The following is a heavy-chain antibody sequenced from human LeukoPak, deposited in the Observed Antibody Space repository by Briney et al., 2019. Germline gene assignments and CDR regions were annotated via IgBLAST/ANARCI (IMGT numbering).Heavy chain of an antibody. CDR3: VKVTAAGFVDH. V-gene: IGHV3-9*01. D-gene: IGHD6-13*01. Sequence: GRSLRLPCAASGFTFDDYAMHWVRQAPGKGLEWVSGIGWNSGGIVYADSVKGRFTISRDNAKKSLCLQMNSLGAEDTALYYCVKVTAAGFVDHWGQGTLVTVSS. J-gene: IGHJ4*02. CDR1: GFTFDDYA. CDR2: IGWNSGGI.